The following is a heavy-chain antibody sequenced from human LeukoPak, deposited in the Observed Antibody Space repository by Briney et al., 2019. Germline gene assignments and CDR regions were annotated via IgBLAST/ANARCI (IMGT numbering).Heavy chain of an antibody. V-gene: IGHV4-30-4*08. CDR1: GGSISSGDYY. J-gene: IGHJ4*02. CDR3: AGDPSGSGWND. Sequence: SETLSLTCTVSGGSISSGDYYWSWIRQPPGKGLEWIGYIYYSGSTYYNPSLKSRVTISVDTFKNQFSLKLSSVTAADTAVYYCAGDPSGSGWNDWGQGTLVTVSS. CDR2: IYYSGST. D-gene: IGHD6-19*01.